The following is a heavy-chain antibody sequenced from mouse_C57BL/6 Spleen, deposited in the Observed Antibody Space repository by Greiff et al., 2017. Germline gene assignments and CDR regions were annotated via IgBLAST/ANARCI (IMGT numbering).Heavy chain of an antibody. CDR2: IDPENGDT. V-gene: IGHV14-4*01. CDR3: TTGHGYFSWFGY. CDR1: GFNIKDVY. Sequence: EVQLQRSGAELVRPGASVKLSCTASGFNIKDVYMHWVKQRPEQGMEWIGWIDPENGDTDYASKFQGKATITADTSSNTAYLQLSSLTSEDTAVYYCTTGHGYFSWFGYWGQGTLVTVSA. D-gene: IGHD2-3*01. J-gene: IGHJ3*01.